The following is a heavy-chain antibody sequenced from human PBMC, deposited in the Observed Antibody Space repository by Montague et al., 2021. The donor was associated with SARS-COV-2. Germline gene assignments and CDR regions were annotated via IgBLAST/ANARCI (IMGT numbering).Heavy chain of an antibody. J-gene: IGHJ5*02. CDR1: GGSVSDYY. CDR2: INHSGST. V-gene: IGHV4-34*01. D-gene: IGHD3-22*01. Sequence: SETLSLTCAVSGGSVSDYYWSWIRQPPGKGLEWIGEINHSGSTNYNPSLKSRVTISVDTSKNQFSLKLTSVTAADTAVYYCARGPRFTKRVVVITGIWFDAWGQGTLVTVAS. CDR3: ARGPRFTKRVVVITGIWFDA.